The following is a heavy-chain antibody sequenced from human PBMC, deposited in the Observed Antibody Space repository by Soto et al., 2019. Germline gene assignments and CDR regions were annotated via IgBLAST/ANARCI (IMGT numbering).Heavy chain of an antibody. Sequence: QVQLVQSGAEVKKPGASVKVSCKASGYTFSTSGISWVRQAPGQGLEWMGMISAYNGNTNYAQKFQDRVTLTTDTPTSTAYMELRSLKYDDTATYYCARVRGIPADADYWGQGTLFTVSS. V-gene: IGHV1-18*01. CDR1: GYTFSTSG. D-gene: IGHD2-2*01. CDR2: ISAYNGNT. J-gene: IGHJ4*02. CDR3: ARVRGIPADADY.